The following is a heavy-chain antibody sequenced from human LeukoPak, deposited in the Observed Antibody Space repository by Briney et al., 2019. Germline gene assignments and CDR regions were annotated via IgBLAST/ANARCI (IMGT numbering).Heavy chain of an antibody. V-gene: IGHV3-48*03. D-gene: IGHD2/OR15-2a*01. CDR1: GFTFSNYE. CDR3: ARTLLTYFDS. CDR2: ISSSGNTK. Sequence: PGGSLRLSCAVSGFTFSNYEINWVRQAPGKGLEWVSYISSSGNTKNYGDSVKGRFTLSRDNAKNSLYLQMNSVRAEDTAVYYCARTLLTYFDSWGQGTLVTVSS. J-gene: IGHJ4*02.